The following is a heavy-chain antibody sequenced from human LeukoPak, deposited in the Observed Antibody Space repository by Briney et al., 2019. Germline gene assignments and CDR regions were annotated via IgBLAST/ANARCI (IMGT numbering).Heavy chain of an antibody. CDR2: INLILAIP. D-gene: IGHD4-17*01. Sequence: SVKVSCKASGGTLSAYTFSWVRQAPGQGLEWVGSINLILAIPTYAQKFQGRVILTADRSTSTAYMELSSLRSEDTAVYYCARGWDYGDYVDFDYWGQGTLVTVSS. V-gene: IGHV1-69*02. J-gene: IGHJ4*02. CDR1: GGTLSAYT. CDR3: ARGWDYGDYVDFDY.